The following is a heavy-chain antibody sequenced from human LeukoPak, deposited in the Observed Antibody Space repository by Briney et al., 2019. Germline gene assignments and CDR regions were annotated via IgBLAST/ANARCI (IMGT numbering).Heavy chain of an antibody. CDR3: ARGGYYYYYYMDV. V-gene: IGHV3-48*04. Sequence: LPGGSLRLSCAASGFTFSSYAMTWVRQAPDKGLEWVSYISSSGSTIYYADSVKGRFTISRDNAKNSLYLQMNSLRAEDTAVYYCARGGYYYYYYMDVWGKGTTVTVSS. CDR2: ISSSGSTI. CDR1: GFTFSSYA. J-gene: IGHJ6*03.